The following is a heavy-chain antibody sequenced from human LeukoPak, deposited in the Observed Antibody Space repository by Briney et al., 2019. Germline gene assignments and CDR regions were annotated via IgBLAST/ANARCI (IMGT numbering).Heavy chain of an antibody. CDR1: GFTFSTYP. V-gene: IGHV3-30*04. CDR3: AKDQSMVAVRYYYYGMDV. J-gene: IGHJ6*02. D-gene: IGHD2-8*01. CDR2: ISYDRSNK. Sequence: GGSLRLSCEASGFTFSTYPIHWVRQAPGKGLEWVAVISYDRSNKYYADSVKGRFTISRDNSKNTLYLQMNSLRAEDTAVYYCAKDQSMVAVRYYYYGMDVWGQGTTVTVSS.